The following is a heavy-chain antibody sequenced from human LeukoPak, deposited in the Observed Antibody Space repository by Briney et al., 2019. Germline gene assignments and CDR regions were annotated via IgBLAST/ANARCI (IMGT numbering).Heavy chain of an antibody. D-gene: IGHD5-18*01. CDR1: GFTLSSYA. Sequence: GGSLRLSCAASGFTLSSYAMNWVRQAPGKGLEWVAFIRYDGSNTYYADSVKGRFTISRDNSKNTLYLQMNSLRAEDTAVYYCAKDPGYSYGTSFDYWGQGTLVTVSS. CDR3: AKDPGYSYGTSFDY. CDR2: IRYDGSNT. V-gene: IGHV3-30*02. J-gene: IGHJ4*02.